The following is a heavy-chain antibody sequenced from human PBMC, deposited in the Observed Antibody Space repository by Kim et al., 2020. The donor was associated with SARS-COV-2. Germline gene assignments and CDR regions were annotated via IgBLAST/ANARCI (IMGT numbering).Heavy chain of an antibody. D-gene: IGHD1-26*01. CDR1: GFTFSSYA. CDR3: ARARGGSYYYGMDV. Sequence: RGSLRLSCAASGFTFSSYAMHWVRQAPGKGLEWVAVISYDGSNKYYADSVKGRFTISRDNSKNTLYLQMNSLRAEDTAVYYCARARGGSYYYGMDVWGQGTTVTVSS. CDR2: ISYDGSNK. J-gene: IGHJ6*02. V-gene: IGHV3-30-3*01.